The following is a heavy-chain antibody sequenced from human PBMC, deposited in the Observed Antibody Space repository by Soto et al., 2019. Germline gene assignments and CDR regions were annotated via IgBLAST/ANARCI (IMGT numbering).Heavy chain of an antibody. Sequence: SETLSLTCTVSGGSISSYYWSGIRQPPGKGLEWIGYIYYSGSTNYNPSLKSRVTISVDTSKNQFSLKLSSVTAADTAVYYCAGERYYYDSSGYDYWGQGTLVTVSS. CDR3: AGERYYYDSSGYDY. J-gene: IGHJ4*02. CDR1: GGSISSYY. V-gene: IGHV4-59*01. CDR2: IYYSGST. D-gene: IGHD3-22*01.